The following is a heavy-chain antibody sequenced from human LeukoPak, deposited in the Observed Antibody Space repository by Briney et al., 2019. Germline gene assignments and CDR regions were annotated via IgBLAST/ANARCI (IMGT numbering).Heavy chain of an antibody. D-gene: IGHD3-22*01. CDR1: GGSFSGYY. CDR3: ARGPTMIVVATSRWFDP. Sequence: SSETLPLTCAVYGGSFSGYYWSWIRQPPGKGLEWIGEINHSGSTNYNPSLKSRVTISVDTSKNQFSLKLSSVTAADTAVYYCARGPTMIVVATSRWFDPWGQGTLVTVSS. CDR2: INHSGST. V-gene: IGHV4-34*01. J-gene: IGHJ5*02.